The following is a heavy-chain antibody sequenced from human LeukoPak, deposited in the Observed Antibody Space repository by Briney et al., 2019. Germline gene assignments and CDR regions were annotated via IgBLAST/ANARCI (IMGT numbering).Heavy chain of an antibody. CDR3: ARGAYYYDSSGPTNEQYNAFDI. CDR1: GYTFTDYY. D-gene: IGHD3-22*01. V-gene: IGHV1-2*02. J-gene: IGHJ3*02. CDR2: INPNSGGT. Sequence: GASVKVSCKASGYTFTDYYMHWVRQAPGQGLEWMGWINPNSGGTNYAQKFQGRVTMTRDTSISTAYMELSRLRSDDTAVYYCARGAYYYDSSGPTNEQYNAFDIWGQGTMVTVSS.